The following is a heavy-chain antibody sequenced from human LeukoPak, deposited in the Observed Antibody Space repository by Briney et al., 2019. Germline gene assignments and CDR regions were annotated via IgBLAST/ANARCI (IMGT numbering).Heavy chain of an antibody. V-gene: IGHV4-34*01. CDR3: ARELLFDDYYDTGFDY. D-gene: IGHD3-22*01. CDR2: INHSGST. Sequence: PSETLSLTCAVYGGSFGGYYWSWIRQPPGKGLEWIGEINHSGSTNYNPSLKSRVTISVDTSKNQFSLKLSSVTAADTAVYYCARELLFDDYYDTGFDYWGQGTLVTVSS. J-gene: IGHJ4*02. CDR1: GGSFGGYY.